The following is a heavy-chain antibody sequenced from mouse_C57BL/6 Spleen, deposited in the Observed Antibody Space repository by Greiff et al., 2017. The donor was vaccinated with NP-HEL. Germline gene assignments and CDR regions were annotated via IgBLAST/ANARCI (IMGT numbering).Heavy chain of an antibody. D-gene: IGHD2-2*01. J-gene: IGHJ3*01. CDR3: ASSSTMVTGGFAY. Sequence: QVQLQQSGAELVMPGASVKLSCKASGYTFTSYWMHWVKQRPGQGLEWIGEIDPSDSYTNYNQKFKGKSTLTVDKSSSPAYMQLSSLTSEDSAVYYCASSSTMVTGGFAYWGQGTLVTVSA. CDR2: IDPSDSYT. CDR1: GYTFTSYW. V-gene: IGHV1-69*01.